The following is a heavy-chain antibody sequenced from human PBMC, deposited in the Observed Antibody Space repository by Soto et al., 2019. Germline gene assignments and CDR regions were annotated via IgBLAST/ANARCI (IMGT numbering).Heavy chain of an antibody. CDR3: ARVPNCDISGCYSYFDL. D-gene: IGHD2-21*02. V-gene: IGHV3-74*01. CDR1: GFTFSNYY. J-gene: IGHJ4*02. Sequence: EMQLVESGGGLVQPGGSLRLSCAASGFTFSNYYMHWVRQAPGKGPVWVSRISSDGTTTTYADSVKGRFTISRDNAKNTLYLQVNSLRADDTAVYYCARVPNCDISGCYSYFDLWGQGALVTVSS. CDR2: ISSDGTTT.